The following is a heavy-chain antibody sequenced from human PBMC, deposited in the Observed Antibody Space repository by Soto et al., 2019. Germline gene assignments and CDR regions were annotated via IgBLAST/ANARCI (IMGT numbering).Heavy chain of an antibody. Sequence: ASVKVSCKASGYTFTSYYMHWVRQAPGQGLEWMGIINPSGGSTSYAQKFQGRVTMTRGTSTSTVYMELSSLRSEDTAVYYCARDRTPRREVVVTYNWFDPWGQGTLVTVSS. CDR1: GYTFTSYY. D-gene: IGHD3-22*01. V-gene: IGHV1-46*01. CDR3: ARDRTPRREVVVTYNWFDP. J-gene: IGHJ5*02. CDR2: INPSGGST.